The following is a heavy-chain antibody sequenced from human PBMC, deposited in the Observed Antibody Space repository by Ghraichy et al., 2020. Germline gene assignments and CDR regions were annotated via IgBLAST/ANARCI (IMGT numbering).Heavy chain of an antibody. CDR1: GFTFSSYG. V-gene: IGHV3-33*01. D-gene: IGHD3-22*01. CDR2: IWYDGSNK. Sequence: GGSLRLSCAASGFTFSSYGMHWVRQAPGKGLEWVAVIWYDGSNKYYADSVKGRFTISRDNSKNTLYLQMNSLRAEDTAVYYCARDLYYYDSSGPGDIWGQGTMVTVSS. J-gene: IGHJ3*02. CDR3: ARDLYYYDSSGPGDI.